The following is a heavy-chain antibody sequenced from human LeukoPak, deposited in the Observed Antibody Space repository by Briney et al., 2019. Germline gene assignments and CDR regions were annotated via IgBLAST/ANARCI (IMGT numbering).Heavy chain of an antibody. CDR1: GATFSSYA. J-gene: IGHJ6*03. CDR2: IIPIFGTA. V-gene: IGHV1-69*05. Sequence: GASVKVSCKASGATFSSYAISWVRQSPGQGLEWMGGIIPIFGTANYAQKFQGRVTITTDESTSTAYMELSSLRSEDTAVYYCARDRQIVGALGAHYYYMDVWGKGTTVTVSS. CDR3: ARDRQIVGALGAHYYYMDV. D-gene: IGHD1-26*01.